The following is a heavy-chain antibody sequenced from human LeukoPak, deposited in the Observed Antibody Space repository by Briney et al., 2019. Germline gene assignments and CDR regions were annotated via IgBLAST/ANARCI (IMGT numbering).Heavy chain of an antibody. CDR1: GNTFTGYH. Sequence: ASVKVSCKTSGNTFTGYHIHWVRQAPGQGLEWVGRINPNSGDTKYAPKFQGRVTMTRDTSISTIYMELSSLRSDDTAVYYCAREYYDSSEFDSWGQGTLVTVSS. D-gene: IGHD3-22*01. CDR2: INPNSGDT. V-gene: IGHV1-2*06. J-gene: IGHJ4*02. CDR3: AREYYDSSEFDS.